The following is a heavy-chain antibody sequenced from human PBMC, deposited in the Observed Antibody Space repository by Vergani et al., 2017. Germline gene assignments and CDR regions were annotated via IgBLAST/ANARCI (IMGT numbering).Heavy chain of an antibody. CDR1: GVSISSYY. V-gene: IGHV4-59*01. D-gene: IGHD2-21*02. J-gene: IGHJ3*02. Sequence: QVQLQESGPGLVKPSETLSLTCTVSGVSISSYYWSWIRQPPGKGLEWIWYIYYSGSTNYNPSLKSRVTISVDTSKNQFSLKLSSVTAADTAVYYCARNPYCGGDCYSDAFDIWGQGTMVTVSS. CDR2: IYYSGST. CDR3: ARNPYCGGDCYSDAFDI.